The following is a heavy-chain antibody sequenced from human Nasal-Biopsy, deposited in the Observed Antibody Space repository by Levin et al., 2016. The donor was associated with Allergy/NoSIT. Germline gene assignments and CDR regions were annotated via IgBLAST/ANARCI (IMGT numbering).Heavy chain of an antibody. CDR3: AKTASRRLDY. Sequence: ASVKVSCKASGYTFTDSYIHWVRQAPGQGLEWMGWINPNSGGTNYAQKFLGRVTLTSDTSINTAYMELRSLTLDDTAVFYCAKTASRRLDYWGQGTLVTVSS. CDR1: GYTFTDSY. V-gene: IGHV1-2*02. J-gene: IGHJ4*02. D-gene: IGHD2-2*01. CDR2: INPNSGGT.